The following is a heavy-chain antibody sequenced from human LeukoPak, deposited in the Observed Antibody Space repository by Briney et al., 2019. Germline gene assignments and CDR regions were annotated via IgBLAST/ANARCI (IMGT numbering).Heavy chain of an antibody. CDR2: IYYSGST. CDR3: ARTGSWYYYFDY. Sequence: SETLSLTCTVSGGSISTYYWTWIRQPPGKGLEWIGYIYYSGSTNYNPSLKSRVTISVDTSKNQFSLKLSSVTAADTAVYYCARTGSWYYYFDYWGQGTLVTVSS. J-gene: IGHJ4*02. CDR1: GGSISTYY. D-gene: IGHD6-13*01. V-gene: IGHV4-59*01.